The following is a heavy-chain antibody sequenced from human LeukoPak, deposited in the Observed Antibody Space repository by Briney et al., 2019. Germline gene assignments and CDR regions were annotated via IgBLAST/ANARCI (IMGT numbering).Heavy chain of an antibody. Sequence: GGSLRLSCAVSGFTFGSNTMSWVRQAPGKGLEWVSDISGSGGSTYYADSVKGRFTISRDNSKNMLYLQMNSLRAEDTAVYYCAKVGGSSWRNAFDIWGQGTMVTVSS. D-gene: IGHD6-13*01. V-gene: IGHV3-23*01. CDR3: AKVGGSSWRNAFDI. CDR2: ISGSGGST. CDR1: GFTFGSNT. J-gene: IGHJ3*02.